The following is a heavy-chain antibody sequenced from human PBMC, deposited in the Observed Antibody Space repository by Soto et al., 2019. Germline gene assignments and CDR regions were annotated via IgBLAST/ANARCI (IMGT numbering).Heavy chain of an antibody. J-gene: IGHJ6*01. D-gene: IGHD1-1*01. CDR1: GGTFSNFI. V-gene: IGHV1-69*01. CDR2: IVPMLGTP. Sequence: QVQLVQSGAEVKEPGSSVRVSCKASGGTFSNFIMNWVRQTPGQGLEWMGGIVPMLGTPTYAEKFKGRVTTSASGSTDTAYMELTTLRSEDTAIYYCARTGTDSAALSHYTGMDVWGQGTTVTVS. CDR3: ARTGTDSAALSHYTGMDV.